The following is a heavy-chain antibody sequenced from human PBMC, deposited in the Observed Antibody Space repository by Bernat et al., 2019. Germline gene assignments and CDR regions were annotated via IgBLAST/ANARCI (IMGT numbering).Heavy chain of an antibody. D-gene: IGHD1-26*01. CDR2: IRYDGSNK. V-gene: IGHV3-30*02. CDR3: AKDGGSYYVDDY. CDR1: GFTFSSYG. J-gene: IGHJ4*02. Sequence: QVQLVESGGGVVQPGGSLRLSCAASGFTFSSYGMHWVRQAPGKGLEWVAFIRYDGSNKYYADSVKGRFTFSRDNSKNTLYLQMNSLRAEDTAVYYCAKDGGSYYVDDYWGQGTLVTVSS.